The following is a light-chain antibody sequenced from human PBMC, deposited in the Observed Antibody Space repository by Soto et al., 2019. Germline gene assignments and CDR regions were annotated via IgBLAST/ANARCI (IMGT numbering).Light chain of an antibody. CDR3: CSYAGSYTYV. CDR1: SSDVGGYNY. V-gene: IGLV2-11*01. CDR2: DVT. Sequence: QSVLTQPRSVSGSPGQSVTISCTGTSSDVGGYNYVSWYQQHPGKAPKFMIYDVTKRPSWVPDRFSGSKSGNTASLTISGLQAEDEADYYCCSYAGSYTYVFGTGTKVTVL. J-gene: IGLJ1*01.